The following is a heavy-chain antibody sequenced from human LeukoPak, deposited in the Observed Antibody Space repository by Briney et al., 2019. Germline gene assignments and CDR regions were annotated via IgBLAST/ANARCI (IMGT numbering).Heavy chain of an antibody. V-gene: IGHV1-2*02. J-gene: IGHJ4*02. CDR3: ARDLSSSSWYRLPLDY. D-gene: IGHD6-13*01. Sequence: ASVKVSCNASGYTFTGYYMHWVRQAPGQGLEWMGWINPNSGGTNYAQKFQGRVTMTRDTSISTAYMELSRLRSDDTAVYYCARDLSSSSWYRLPLDYWGQGTPVTVSS. CDR2: INPNSGGT. CDR1: GYTFTGYY.